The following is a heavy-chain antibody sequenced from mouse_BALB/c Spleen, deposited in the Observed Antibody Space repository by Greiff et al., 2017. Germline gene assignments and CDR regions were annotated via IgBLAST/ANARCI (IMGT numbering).Heavy chain of an antibody. CDR1: GYTFTSYW. V-gene: IGHV1-69*02. J-gene: IGHJ2*01. Sequence: QVQLQQPGAEPVRPGASVKLSCKASGYTFTSYWINWVKQRPGQGLEWIGNIYPSDSYTNYNQKFKDKATLTVDKSSSTAYMQLSSPTSEDSAVYYCTREMYAPRLFDYWGQGTTLTVSS. CDR3: TREMYAPRLFDY. CDR2: IYPSDSYT. D-gene: IGHD2-14*01.